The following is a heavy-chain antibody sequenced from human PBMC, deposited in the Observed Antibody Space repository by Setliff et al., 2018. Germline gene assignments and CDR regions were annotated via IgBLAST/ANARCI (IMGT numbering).Heavy chain of an antibody. CDR1: GGSISPYF. V-gene: IGHV4-59*01. CDR2: IYHNGNT. J-gene: IGHJ6*01. CDR3: ARDRSAYSYGLDV. Sequence: PSETLSLTCTVSGGSISPYFWSWIRQPPGKGLEWIGYIYHNGNTNFNPSLKSRVTMSVDTSKNQFAPVLESVTAADTAVYYCARDRSAYSYGLDVWGQGTTVTVSS.